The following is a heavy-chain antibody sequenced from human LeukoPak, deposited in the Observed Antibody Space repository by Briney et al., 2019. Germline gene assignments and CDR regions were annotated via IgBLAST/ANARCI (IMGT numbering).Heavy chain of an antibody. CDR1: GGSISSSNW. CDR3: ARARYCSGGSCYFDY. CDR2: IYHSGST. D-gene: IGHD2-15*01. J-gene: IGHJ4*02. Sequence: PSETLSLTCAVSGGSISSSNWWSWVRQPPGKGLGWIGEIYHSGSTNYNPSLKSRVTISVDKSKNQFSLKLSSVTAADTAVYYCARARYCSGGSCYFDYWGQGTLVTVSS. V-gene: IGHV4-4*02.